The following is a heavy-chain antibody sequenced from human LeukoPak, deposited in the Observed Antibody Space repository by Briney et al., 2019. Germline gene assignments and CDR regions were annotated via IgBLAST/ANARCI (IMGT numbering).Heavy chain of an antibody. Sequence: ASVKVSCKASGYTFTSYGISWVRQAPGQGLEWMGWISAYNGNTNYAQKLQGRVTMTTDTSTSTAYMELRSLRSDDTAVYYCARGRAAAGTWDYYYYYMDVWGKGTTVTVSS. J-gene: IGHJ6*03. V-gene: IGHV1-18*01. CDR3: ARGRAAAGTWDYYYYYMDV. D-gene: IGHD6-13*01. CDR2: ISAYNGNT. CDR1: GYTFTSYG.